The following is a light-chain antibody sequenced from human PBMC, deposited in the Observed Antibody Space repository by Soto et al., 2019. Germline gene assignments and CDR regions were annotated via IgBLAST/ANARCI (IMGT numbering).Light chain of an antibody. J-gene: IGKJ1*01. Sequence: EIVLTQSPGTLSLSPGERATISCRASQSVSSNYLAWYQQKPGQAPRPLIYGASSRATGIPDRFSGSGSGTVFTLFIFRLESEDFAVYYCQQYGSSPWTFGQGTRWISN. CDR1: QSVSSNY. CDR2: GAS. V-gene: IGKV3-20*01. CDR3: QQYGSSPWT.